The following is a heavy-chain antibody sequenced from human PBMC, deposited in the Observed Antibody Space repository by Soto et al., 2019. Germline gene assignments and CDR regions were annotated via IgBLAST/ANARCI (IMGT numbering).Heavy chain of an antibody. V-gene: IGHV5-10-1*01. CDR1: GYSFTSYW. CDR2: IDPSDSYT. J-gene: IGHJ6*04. D-gene: IGHD4-17*01. CDR3: ARRRTVTTPIYYYYGMDV. Sequence: GESLKISCKGSGYSFTSYWISWVRQMPGKGLEWMGRIDPSDSYTNYSPSFQGHVTISADKSISTAYLQWSSLKASDTAMYYFARRRTVTTPIYYYYGMDVWGKGTTVTVSS.